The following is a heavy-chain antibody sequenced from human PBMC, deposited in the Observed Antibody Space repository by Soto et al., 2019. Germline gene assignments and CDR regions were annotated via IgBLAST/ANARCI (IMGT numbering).Heavy chain of an antibody. J-gene: IGHJ4*02. CDR2: VYNSGST. V-gene: IGHV4-59*07. CDR1: GGSIKLKD. CDR3: ARGRESYNWNGVGY. Sequence: SGTTDIACAVSGGSIKLKDVAVSRKNPGKGLEWIGSVYNSGSTNYNPSLKSRVTISVDTSKNQFSLRLSSVTAADTAVYYCARGRESYNWNGVGYWGQGTLVTVYS. D-gene: IGHD1-1*01.